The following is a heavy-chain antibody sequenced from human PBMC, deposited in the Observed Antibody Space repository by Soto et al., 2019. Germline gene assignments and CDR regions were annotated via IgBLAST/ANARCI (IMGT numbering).Heavy chain of an antibody. D-gene: IGHD4-17*01. CDR1: GGSIRTGGYY. CDR3: ARGLSVTLFDN. J-gene: IGHJ4*02. V-gene: IGHV4-31*03. CDR2: IYYSGST. Sequence: QVQLQESGPGLVKPSQTLSLTCTVSGGSIRTGGYYWTWIRQHPGKGLAWIGYIYYSGSTYYNPSLKSRVTISVDTSKNQFSLTLSSVTAADTAVYYCARGLSVTLFDNWGQGTLVTVSS.